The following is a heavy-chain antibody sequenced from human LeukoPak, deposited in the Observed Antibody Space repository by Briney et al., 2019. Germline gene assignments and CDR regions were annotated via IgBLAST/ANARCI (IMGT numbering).Heavy chain of an antibody. J-gene: IGHJ5*02. CDR2: INHSGST. CDR1: GGSFSGYY. Sequence: SETLSLTCAVYGGSFSGYYWSWLRQPPGKGLEWLGEINHSGSTNYNPSLKSRVTISVDMSKNQFSLKLSSVTAADTAVYYCARFIVGATDWFDPWGQGTLVTVSS. CDR3: ARFIVGATDWFDP. D-gene: IGHD1-26*01. V-gene: IGHV4-34*01.